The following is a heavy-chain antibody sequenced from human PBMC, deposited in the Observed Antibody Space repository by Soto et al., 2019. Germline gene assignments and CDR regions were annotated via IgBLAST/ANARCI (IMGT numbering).Heavy chain of an antibody. CDR3: ARPLAVSREMYSSSWSKGYGIDV. CDR2: IIPIFGTA. CDR1: GGTFSSYA. D-gene: IGHD6-13*01. J-gene: IGHJ6*02. Sequence: QVQLVQSGAEVKKPGSSVKVSCKASGGTFSSYAISWVRQAPGQGLEWMGGIIPIFGTANYAQKFQGRVTITADESTSTSDMELSSRRAEDTAGYYCARPLAVSREMYSSSWSKGYGIDVWGQGTTVTVSS. V-gene: IGHV1-69*01.